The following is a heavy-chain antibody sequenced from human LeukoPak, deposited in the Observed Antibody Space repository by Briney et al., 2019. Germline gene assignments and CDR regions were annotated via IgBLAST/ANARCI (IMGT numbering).Heavy chain of an antibody. CDR1: GGSISSSSYY. J-gene: IGHJ6*02. Sequence: SETLSLTCTVSGGSISSSSYYWGWIRQPPGKGLEWIGYIYYSGSTNYNPSLKSRVTISVDTSKNQFSLKLSSVTAADTAVYYCARHNILTGYSYYYGMDVWGQGTTVTVSS. CDR3: ARHNILTGYSYYYGMDV. D-gene: IGHD3-9*01. V-gene: IGHV4-61*05. CDR2: IYYSGST.